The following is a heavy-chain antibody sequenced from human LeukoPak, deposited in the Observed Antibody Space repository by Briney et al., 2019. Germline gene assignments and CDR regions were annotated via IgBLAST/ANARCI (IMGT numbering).Heavy chain of an antibody. CDR2: IIPIFGTA. CDR1: GGTFSSYA. V-gene: IGHV1-69*13. J-gene: IGHJ6*02. Sequence: SVKVSCKASGGTFSSYAISWVRQAPGQGLEWMGGIIPIFGTANYAQKFQGRVTITADESTSTAYMELSSLRSEDTAVYYCAREFVGRAFVVYYGMDVWGQGTTVTVS. D-gene: IGHD2-21*01. CDR3: AREFVGRAFVVYYGMDV.